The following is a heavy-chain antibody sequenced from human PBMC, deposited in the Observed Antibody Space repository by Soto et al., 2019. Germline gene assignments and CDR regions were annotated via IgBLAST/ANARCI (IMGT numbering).Heavy chain of an antibody. CDR1: GGSISSYY. CDR3: ARDRGPILTGYYKRLGWFDP. J-gene: IGHJ5*02. Sequence: QVQLQESGPGLVKPSETLSLTCTVSGGSISSYYWSWIRQPPGKGLEWIGYIYYSGSTNYNPSLKSRVTISVDTSKNQFSLKLSSVTAADTAVYYCARDRGPILTGYYKRLGWFDPWGQGTLVTVSS. D-gene: IGHD3-9*01. V-gene: IGHV4-59*01. CDR2: IYYSGST.